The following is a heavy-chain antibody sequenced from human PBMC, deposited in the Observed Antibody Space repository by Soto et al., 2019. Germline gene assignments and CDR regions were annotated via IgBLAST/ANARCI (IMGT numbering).Heavy chain of an antibody. CDR2: VSWNSVSI. V-gene: IGHV3-9*01. D-gene: IGHD3-9*01. CDR3: AKGDFDILTGLDY. CDR1: GFTFKEYA. J-gene: IGHJ4*02. Sequence: ALRLSCAGSGFTFKEYARHWVRAAPGGGLGWGAGVSWNSVSIGYADSVKGRLTISRDDAKNSLYLQMNSLRTEDTALYYCAKGDFDILTGLDYWGRGTLVTVSS.